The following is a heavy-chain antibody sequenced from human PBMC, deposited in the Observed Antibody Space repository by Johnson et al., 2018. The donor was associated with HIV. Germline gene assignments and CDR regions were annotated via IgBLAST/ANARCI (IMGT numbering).Heavy chain of an antibody. V-gene: IGHV3-9*01. Sequence: VQLVESGGGVVQPGRSLRLSCAASGFTFDDYAMHWVRQAPGKGLEWVSGISWNSGTIGYADSVKGRFTISRDNAKNSLYLQMDSLRAGDTAVYYCARVSSGGAFDIWGQGTMVTVSS. D-gene: IGHD3-22*01. CDR3: ARVSSGGAFDI. J-gene: IGHJ3*02. CDR2: ISWNSGTI. CDR1: GFTFDDYA.